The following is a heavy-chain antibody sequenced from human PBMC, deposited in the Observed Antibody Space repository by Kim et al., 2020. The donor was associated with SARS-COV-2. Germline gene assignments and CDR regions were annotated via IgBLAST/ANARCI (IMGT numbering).Heavy chain of an antibody. V-gene: IGHV4-34*01. CDR2: INHSGST. J-gene: IGHJ4*02. CDR1: GGSFSGYY. D-gene: IGHD1-26*01. CDR3: ARGVGAIHY. Sequence: SETLSLTCAVYGGSFSGYYWSWIRQPPGKGLEWIGEINHSGSTNYNPSLKSRVTISVDTSKNQFSLKLSSVTAADTAVYYCARGVGAIHYWGQGTLVTVSS.